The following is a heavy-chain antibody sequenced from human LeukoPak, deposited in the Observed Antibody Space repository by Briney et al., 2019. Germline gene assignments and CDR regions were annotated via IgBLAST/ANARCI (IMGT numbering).Heavy chain of an antibody. CDR1: GDSISSGGFS. V-gene: IGHV4-30-2*06. Sequence: SQTLSLTCTVSGDSISSGGFSWSWIRQSPGKGLEWIGYIYQSGSTYYNPSLKSQATISIDKSRNQFSLKLSSVTAADTAVYYCATTTTVTTGDWFDPWGQGTLVTVSS. CDR3: ATTTTVTTGDWFDP. D-gene: IGHD4-17*01. J-gene: IGHJ5*02. CDR2: IYQSGST.